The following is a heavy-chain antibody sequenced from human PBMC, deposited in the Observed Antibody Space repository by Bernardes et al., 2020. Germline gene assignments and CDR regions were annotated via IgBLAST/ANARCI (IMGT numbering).Heavy chain of an antibody. J-gene: IGHJ4*02. CDR3: ASAMTTVTRGEFDY. CDR2: ISAYNGNT. V-gene: IGHV1-18*01. D-gene: IGHD4-17*01. CDR1: GYTFTSYG. Sequence: ASVKVSCKASGYTFTSYGISWVRQAPGQGLEWMGWISAYNGNTNYAQKLQGRVTMTTDTSTSTAYMELRSLRSDDTAVYYCASAMTTVTRGEFDYWGQGTLVTVSS.